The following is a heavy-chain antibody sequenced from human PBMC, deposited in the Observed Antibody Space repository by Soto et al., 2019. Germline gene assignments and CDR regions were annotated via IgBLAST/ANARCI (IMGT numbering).Heavy chain of an antibody. CDR2: INPKSGGT. J-gene: IGHJ6*02. D-gene: IGHD2-8*01. V-gene: IGHV1-2*04. CDR3: ARGDSTDCSKGVCSFFYNHDMDV. CDR1: GSSFTDCH. Sequence: XSVKVSCRASGSSFTDCHIDWVRKTPGQGLEWLGRINPKSGGTSTAQKFQGWVTMTTDTSISTASMELTRLTSDDTAIYYCARGDSTDCSKGVCSFFYNHDMDVWGQGTTVTVS.